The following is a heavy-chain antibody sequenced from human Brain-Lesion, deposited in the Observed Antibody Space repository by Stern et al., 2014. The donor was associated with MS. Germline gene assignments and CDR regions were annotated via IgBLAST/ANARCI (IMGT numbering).Heavy chain of an antibody. D-gene: IGHD1-26*01. Sequence: QVQLVESGAEVKKPGASVKVSCKVSGYTLTELSMHWVRQAPRKGLAWMGGFDPEDGETIYAQKFQGRVTMTEDTSTDKANMAPSSLRSEDTAVYYCATLSPGAGGNYYRHFDYWGQGTLVTVSS. CDR2: FDPEDGET. CDR1: GYTLTELS. J-gene: IGHJ4*02. V-gene: IGHV1-24*01. CDR3: ATLSPGAGGNYYRHFDY.